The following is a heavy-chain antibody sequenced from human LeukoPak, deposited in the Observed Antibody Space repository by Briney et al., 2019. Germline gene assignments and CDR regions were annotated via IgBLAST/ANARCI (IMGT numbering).Heavy chain of an antibody. J-gene: IGHJ3*01. CDR1: GFTFSSYW. CDR2: IKQDGGET. D-gene: IGHD2-2*02. V-gene: IGHV3-7*02. CDR3: ATNRYTAFDF. Sequence: GGSLRLSCAASGFTFSSYWMSWVRQAPGKGLEWAANIKQDGGETYYVDSLKGRFTISRDNAKNSLYLQMNSLRAEDSAVYYCATNRYTAFDFRGQGTMVTVSS.